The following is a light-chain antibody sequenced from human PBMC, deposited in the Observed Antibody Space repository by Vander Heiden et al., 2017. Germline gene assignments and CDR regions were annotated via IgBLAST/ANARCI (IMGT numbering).Light chain of an antibody. V-gene: IGLV2-23*02. CDR1: RRDVWSYNL. Sequence: SALPPPASVSGSPGQSITLSCTGTRRDVWSYNLVSWYQQNPGRATKLMIYEVSKRPAGVSNSCSGSKSGNTASLTISGLQAEDEADYYCCSDAGSSTWVFGGGTKLTVL. CDR3: CSDAGSSTWV. CDR2: EVS. J-gene: IGLJ3*02.